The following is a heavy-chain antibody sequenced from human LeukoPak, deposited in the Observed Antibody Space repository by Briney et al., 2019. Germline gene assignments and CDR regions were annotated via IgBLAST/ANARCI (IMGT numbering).Heavy chain of an antibody. CDR1: GFTFNDYG. D-gene: IGHD6-19*01. V-gene: IGHV3-9*01. J-gene: IGHJ4*02. CDR3: AGSSGWLFDY. CDR2: ISWNSGSI. Sequence: PGRSLRLSCAASGFTFNDYGMHWVRQAPGKGLEWVSGISWNSGSIGYADSVKGRFTISRDNAKDSLYLQMNSLRAEDTAVYYCAGSSGWLFDYWGQGTLVTVSS.